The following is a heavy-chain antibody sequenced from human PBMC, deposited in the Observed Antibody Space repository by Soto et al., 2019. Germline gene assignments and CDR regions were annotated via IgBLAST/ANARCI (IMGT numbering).Heavy chain of an antibody. CDR1: GFTFSSYA. CDR3: ARPYCGGDCYPPNDAFDI. CDR2: ISYDGSNK. V-gene: IGHV3-30-3*01. J-gene: IGHJ3*02. Sequence: GGSLRLSCAASGFTFSSYAMHWVRQAPGKGLEWVAVISYDGSNKYYADSVKGRFTISRDNSKNTLYLQMNSLRAEDTAVYYCARPYCGGDCYPPNDAFDIWGQGTMVTVSS. D-gene: IGHD2-21*02.